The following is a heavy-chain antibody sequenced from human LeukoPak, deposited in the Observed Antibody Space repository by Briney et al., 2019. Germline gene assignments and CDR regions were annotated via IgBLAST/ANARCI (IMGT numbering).Heavy chain of an antibody. D-gene: IGHD6-19*01. CDR2: ITLYNGNT. CDR1: GYTFTYCS. J-gene: IGHJ4*02. CDR3: ARDDQGWAGLGY. Sequence: ASVKVSCKASGYTFTYCSLHWLQQAPGQGLERMRWITLYNGNTNYAKKFQGRVTITRDMSLRTAYIELSSLRSEDTAVYYCARDDQGWAGLGYWGQGTLVTVSS. V-gene: IGHV1-68*01.